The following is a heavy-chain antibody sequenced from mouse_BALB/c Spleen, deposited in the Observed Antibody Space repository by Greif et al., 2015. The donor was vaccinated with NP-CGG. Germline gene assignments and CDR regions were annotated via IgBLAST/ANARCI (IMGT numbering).Heavy chain of an antibody. CDR2: IDPANGNT. Sequence: EVHLVESGAELVKPGASVKLSCTASGFNIKDTYMHWVKQRPEQGLEWIRRIDPANGNTKYDPKFQGKATITADTSSNTAYLQLSSLTSEDTAVYYCARKLGRGLYFDYWGQGTTLTVSS. D-gene: IGHD4-1*01. CDR3: ARKLGRGLYFDY. J-gene: IGHJ2*01. V-gene: IGHV14-3*02. CDR1: GFNIKDTY.